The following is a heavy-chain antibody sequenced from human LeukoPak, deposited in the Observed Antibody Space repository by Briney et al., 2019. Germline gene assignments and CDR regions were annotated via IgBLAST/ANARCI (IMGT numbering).Heavy chain of an antibody. J-gene: IGHJ4*02. CDR3: AKSVESAVTTNPYFDY. Sequence: GGSMRLSCAASGYTFSDYAMSWVRQALGKGLKWVSVISGSGVSTYNADSVKGRFTISRDNSKNTLYLQMNSLRAEDTAVYYCAKSVESAVTTNPYFDYWGQGILVTVSS. V-gene: IGHV3-23*01. CDR2: ISGSGVST. D-gene: IGHD4-17*01. CDR1: GYTFSDYA.